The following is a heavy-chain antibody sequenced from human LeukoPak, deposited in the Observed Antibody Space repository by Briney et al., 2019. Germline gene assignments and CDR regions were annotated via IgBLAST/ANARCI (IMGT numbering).Heavy chain of an antibody. Sequence: ASVKVSCKASGGTFSSYAISWVRQAPGQGLEWMGIINPSGGSTSYAQKFQGRVTMTRDTSTSTVYMELSSLRSEDTAVYYCARDFEWGVNHYYYYGMDVWGQGTTVTVSS. CDR3: ARDFEWGVNHYYYYGMDV. J-gene: IGHJ6*02. V-gene: IGHV1-46*01. CDR1: GGTFSSYA. CDR2: INPSGGST. D-gene: IGHD3-3*01.